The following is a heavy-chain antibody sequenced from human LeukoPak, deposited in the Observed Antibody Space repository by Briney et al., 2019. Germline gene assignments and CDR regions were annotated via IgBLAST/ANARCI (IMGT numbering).Heavy chain of an antibody. CDR1: GFTFSNYA. Sequence: GGSLRLSCAASGFTFSNYAMSWVRQAPGKGLEWVSAVNYNGDSTYYADSVKGRFTISRDNSKNTLYLQMNTLRAEDTAIYYCAKEQWLVWGQGTLVTVSS. D-gene: IGHD6-19*01. CDR3: AKEQWLV. J-gene: IGHJ4*02. V-gene: IGHV3-23*01. CDR2: VNYNGDST.